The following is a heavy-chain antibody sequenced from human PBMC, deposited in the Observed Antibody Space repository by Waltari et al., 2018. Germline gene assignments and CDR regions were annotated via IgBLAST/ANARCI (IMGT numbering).Heavy chain of an antibody. V-gene: IGHV4-34*01. CDR3: ARDGWGSSWYIDY. CDR1: GGSFSGYY. Sequence: QVQLQQWGAGLLKPSETLSLTCAVYGGSFSGYYWSWIRQPPGKGLEWIGEIKHSGSTNYNPALKSRVTISVDTSKNQFSLKLSSVTAADTAVYYCARDGWGSSWYIDYWGQGTLVTVSS. D-gene: IGHD6-13*01. J-gene: IGHJ4*02. CDR2: IKHSGST.